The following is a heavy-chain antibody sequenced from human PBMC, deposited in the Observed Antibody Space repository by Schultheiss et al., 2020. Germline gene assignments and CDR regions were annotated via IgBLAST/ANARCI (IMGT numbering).Heavy chain of an antibody. CDR1: GNSISSYY. J-gene: IGHJ6*03. CDR3: ARATLQQWLGYYYYMDV. CDR2: MYYSGST. Sequence: SETLSLTCTVSGNSISSYYWSWMRQPPGKGLEWIGDMYYSGSTNHNPSLKSRVTMSVDMSKNQFSLQLNSVTPEDTAVYYCARATLQQWLGYYYYMDVWGMGTKAAVSS. D-gene: IGHD5-18*01. V-gene: IGHV4-59*12.